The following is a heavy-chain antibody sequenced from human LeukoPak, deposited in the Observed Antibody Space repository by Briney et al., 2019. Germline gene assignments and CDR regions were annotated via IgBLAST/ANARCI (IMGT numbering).Heavy chain of an antibody. CDR1: GYSINSGYY. J-gene: IGHJ6*03. CDR3: AREGRYRYGYNEYHLYMDI. D-gene: IGHD5-18*01. V-gene: IGHV4-38-2*02. Sequence: SETLSLTCTVSGYSINSGYYWGWIRQPPGKGLEWIASINHSGTTYYNPSLASRVSISVDTSKNQFSLRLTSVTVADTAVYYCAREGRYRYGYNEYHLYMDIWGKGTTVTVSS. CDR2: INHSGTT.